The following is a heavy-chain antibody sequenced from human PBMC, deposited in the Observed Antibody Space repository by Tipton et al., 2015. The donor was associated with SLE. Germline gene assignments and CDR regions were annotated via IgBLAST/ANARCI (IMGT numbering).Heavy chain of an antibody. V-gene: IGHV4-59*01. CDR1: GGSISSYY. CDR2: IYYSGST. Sequence: TLSLTCTVSGGSISSYYWSWIRQPPGKGLEWIGYIYYSGSTNYNPSLKSRVTISVDTSKNQFSLKLSSVTAADTAVYYCAGTRLRDGYKSHAYDIWGQGTMATVSS. J-gene: IGHJ3*02. CDR3: AGTRLRDGYKSHAYDI. D-gene: IGHD5-24*01.